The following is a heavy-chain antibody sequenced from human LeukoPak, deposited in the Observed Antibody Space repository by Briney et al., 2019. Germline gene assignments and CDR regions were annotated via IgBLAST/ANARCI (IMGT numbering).Heavy chain of an antibody. CDR2: IYPGDSDT. CDR3: ARAAVAGSFRWFDP. J-gene: IGHJ5*02. V-gene: IGHV5-51*01. CDR1: GYSFTSHW. D-gene: IGHD6-19*01. Sequence: GESLKISCKGSGYSFTSHWIGWVRQKPGKGLEWMGIIYPGDSDTRYSPSFQGQVTISVDKSINTVYLQWSSLKASDSAMYYCARAAVAGSFRWFDPWGQGTLVTVSS.